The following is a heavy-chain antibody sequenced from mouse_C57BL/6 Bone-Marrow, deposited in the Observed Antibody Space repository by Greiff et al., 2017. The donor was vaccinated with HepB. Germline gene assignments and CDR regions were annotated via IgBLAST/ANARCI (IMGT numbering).Heavy chain of an antibody. CDR3: ARRSAYGSSYKFAY. V-gene: IGHV1-47*01. Sequence: VKLMESGAELVKPGASVKMSCKASGYTFTTYPIEWMKQNHGKSLEWIGNFHPYNDDTKYNEKFKGKATLTVEKSSSTVYLELSRLTSDDSAVYYCARRSAYGSSYKFAYWGQGTLVTVSA. CDR2: FHPYNDDT. D-gene: IGHD1-1*01. J-gene: IGHJ3*01. CDR1: GYTFTTYP.